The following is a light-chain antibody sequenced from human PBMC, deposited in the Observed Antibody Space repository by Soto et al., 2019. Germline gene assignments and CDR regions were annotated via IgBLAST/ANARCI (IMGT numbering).Light chain of an antibody. CDR3: GAWDDTVRSYV. CDR2: RDN. V-gene: IGLV1-47*01. Sequence: QSVLTQPPSVSGTPGQRVTISCSGGISNIGTNYVHWFQQLPGTAPKVLSNRDNQRPSGVPDRFSGSKSGTSASLAISGLRSEDEGEECCGAWDDTVRSYVFGTGTKLTVL. J-gene: IGLJ1*01. CDR1: ISNIGTNY.